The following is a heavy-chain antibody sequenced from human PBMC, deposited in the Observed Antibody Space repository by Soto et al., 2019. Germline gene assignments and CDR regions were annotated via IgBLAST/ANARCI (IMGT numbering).Heavy chain of an antibody. D-gene: IGHD5-12*01. CDR2: IYYSGST. CDR3: AKDRSVNSGYGRLDY. J-gene: IGHJ4*02. V-gene: IGHV4-59*01. CDR1: GGSISSYY. Sequence: SETLSLTCTVSGGSISSYYWSWIRQPPGKGLEWIGYIYYSGSTNYNPSLKSRVTISVDTSKNQFSLKLSSVTAADTAVYFCAKDRSVNSGYGRLDYWGQGTQVTVSS.